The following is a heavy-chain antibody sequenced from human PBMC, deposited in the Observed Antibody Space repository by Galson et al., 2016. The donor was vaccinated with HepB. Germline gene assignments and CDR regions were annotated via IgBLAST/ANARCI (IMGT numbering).Heavy chain of an antibody. CDR1: GFTFTPYS. Sequence: SLRLSCAASGFTFTPYSMNWVRQAPGKGLEWVASISSSSDYIKYADPVKGRFTISRDNAKESLYLQMNSLRVEDTAVYYCADFGSGSFSLGNWGQGALVTVSS. D-gene: IGHD3-10*01. CDR3: ADFGSGSFSLGN. CDR2: ISSSSDYI. V-gene: IGHV3-21*01. J-gene: IGHJ4*02.